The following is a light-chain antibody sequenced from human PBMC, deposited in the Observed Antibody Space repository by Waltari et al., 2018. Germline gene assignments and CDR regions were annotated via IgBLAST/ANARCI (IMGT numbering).Light chain of an antibody. CDR2: ETS. CDR1: QSVSRF. CDR3: QRRGHWPPDAT. Sequence: EIVLTQSPATLSLSPGERATLSCRASQSVSRFLAWYQQKPGKAPRLIIYETSNRATGIPARFSGSGSGTDFTLTISSLEPEDFAVYYCQRRGHWPPDATFGPGTRVDIK. V-gene: IGKV3-11*01. J-gene: IGKJ3*01.